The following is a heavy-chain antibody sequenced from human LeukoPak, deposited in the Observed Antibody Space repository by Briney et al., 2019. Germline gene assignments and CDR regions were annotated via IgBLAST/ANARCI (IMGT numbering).Heavy chain of an antibody. D-gene: IGHD4-11*01. V-gene: IGHV4-61*02. CDR2: IYSSGST. CDR1: GGSISSGSYY. Sequence: PSQTLSLTCSVSGGSISSGSYYWSWIRQPAGKGLEWIGRIYSSGSTNYNPSLKSRVTISVDTSKNQFSLKLSSVTAADTAVYYCASDSNYYYYYMDVWGKGTTVTVSS. CDR3: ASDSNYYYYYMDV. J-gene: IGHJ6*03.